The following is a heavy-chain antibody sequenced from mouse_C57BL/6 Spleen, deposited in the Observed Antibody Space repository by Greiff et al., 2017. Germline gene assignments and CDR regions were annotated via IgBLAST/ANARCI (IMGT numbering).Heavy chain of an antibody. CDR3: ARGLREGFAY. J-gene: IGHJ3*01. V-gene: IGHV1-26*01. CDR2: INPNNGGT. CDR1: GYTFTDYY. D-gene: IGHD2-2*01. Sequence: EVQLQQSGPELVKPGASVKISCKASGYTFTDYYMNWVKQSHGKSLEWIGDINPNNGGTSYTQKFKGKATLTVDKSSSTAYMELRSLTSEDSAVYYCARGLREGFAYWGQGTLVTVSA.